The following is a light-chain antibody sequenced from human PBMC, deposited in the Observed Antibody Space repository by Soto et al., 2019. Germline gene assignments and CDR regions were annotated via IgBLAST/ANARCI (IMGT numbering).Light chain of an antibody. J-gene: IGKJ4*01. CDR2: DAT. V-gene: IGKV1-33*01. CDR3: QQYDNLPLT. CDR1: QDITNY. Sequence: DIQMTQASSSLSASGGDRVTITCQASQDITNYLNWYQQKPGKAPNLLIYDATKLEIGVPSRFSGSGSGTDFSFTISSLQPEDVATYYCQQYDNLPLTFGGGTKVEIK.